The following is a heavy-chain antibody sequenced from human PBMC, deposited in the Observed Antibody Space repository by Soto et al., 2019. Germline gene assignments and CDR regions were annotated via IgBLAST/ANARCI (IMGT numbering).Heavy chain of an antibody. D-gene: IGHD6-6*01. V-gene: IGHV3-21*01. Sequence: EVQLVESGGGLVKPGGSLRLSCAASGFTFSSYSMNWVRQAPGKGLEWVSSISSSSSYIYYADSVKGRFTISRDNAKNSLYLQMNSLRAEGTAVYYCARDVYSSSDVAYWGQGTLVTVSS. CDR2: ISSSSSYI. CDR3: ARDVYSSSDVAY. CDR1: GFTFSSYS. J-gene: IGHJ4*02.